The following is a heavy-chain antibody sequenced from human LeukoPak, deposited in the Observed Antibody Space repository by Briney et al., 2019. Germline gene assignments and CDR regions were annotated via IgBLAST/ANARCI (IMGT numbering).Heavy chain of an antibody. J-gene: IGHJ3*02. CDR3: ATNTYADYVSVDI. D-gene: IGHD2-2*01. CDR2: IKSDGSSI. CDR1: GFTFSRYW. V-gene: IGHV3-74*01. Sequence: GGSLRLSCVASGFTFSRYWMHWVRQAPGKGLVWVSRIKSDGSSISYADSVRGRFTISRDNAKSTLYLQMDSLRAEDTAVYYCATNTYADYVSVDIWGQGTMVTVSS.